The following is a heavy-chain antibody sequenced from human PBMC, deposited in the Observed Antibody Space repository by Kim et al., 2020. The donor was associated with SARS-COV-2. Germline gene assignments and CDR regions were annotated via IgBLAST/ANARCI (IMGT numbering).Heavy chain of an antibody. V-gene: IGHV4-39*01. CDR2: IDYRGTA. CDR1: GDSMTTHNYY. D-gene: IGHD4-17*01. J-gene: IGHJ4*02. CDR3: ARRITYGLSYDY. Sequence: SETLSLTCSVSGDSMTTHNYYWGWIRQPPGQGLEWIGNIDYRGTAFYNPSLKSRVTLSIDTSRNQFSLKVNSATPADTAVYFCARRITYGLSYDYWGQGALVIVSS.